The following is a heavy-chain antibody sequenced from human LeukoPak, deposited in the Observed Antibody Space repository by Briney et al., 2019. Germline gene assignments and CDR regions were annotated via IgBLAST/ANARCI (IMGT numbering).Heavy chain of an antibody. CDR2: IYYSGST. V-gene: IGHV4-59*01. CDR1: GGSISSYY. CDR3: ARAVAGRSDAFDI. Sequence: SETLSLTCTVSGGSISSYYWSWIRQPPGKGLEWIGYIYYSGSTNYNPSLKSRVTISVDTSKNQFSLKLSSVTAADTAVYYCARAVAGRSDAFDIWGQGTMVTVSS. J-gene: IGHJ3*02. D-gene: IGHD6-19*01.